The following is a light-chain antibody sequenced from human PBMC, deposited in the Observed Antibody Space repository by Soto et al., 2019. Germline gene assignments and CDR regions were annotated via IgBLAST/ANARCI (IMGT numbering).Light chain of an antibody. CDR2: DAF. V-gene: IGKV1-5*01. Sequence: DLQMTQSPSSLSASVGDRVTITCRASQSISSWLAWYQQKPGKAPKLLIFDAFSLESGVPSRFSGSRSGTEFTLTISSLQPDDYATYYCQQYNSYSPLTFGGGTKVDIK. J-gene: IGKJ4*01. CDR1: QSISSW. CDR3: QQYNSYSPLT.